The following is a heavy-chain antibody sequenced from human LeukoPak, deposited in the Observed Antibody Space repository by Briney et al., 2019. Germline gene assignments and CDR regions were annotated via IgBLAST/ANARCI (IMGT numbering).Heavy chain of an antibody. CDR1: GFTFSSYA. D-gene: IGHD3-22*01. CDR2: ISGSGDNT. J-gene: IGHJ4*02. V-gene: IGHV3-23*01. CDR3: AKDEYFDSSGFSHY. Sequence: GGSLLLSCAAPGFTFSSYAMSWVRQAPGKGLEWVSAISGSGDNTYYADSVKGRFTISRDNSKNTLYLQMNSLRAEDTGVYYCAKDEYFDSSGFSHYWGQGTLVTVSS.